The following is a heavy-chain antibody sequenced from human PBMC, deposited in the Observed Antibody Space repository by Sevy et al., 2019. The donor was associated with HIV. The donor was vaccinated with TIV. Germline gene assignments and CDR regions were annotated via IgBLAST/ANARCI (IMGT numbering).Heavy chain of an antibody. CDR3: TRGPEKGYDFWSGYYTSALYGMDV. J-gene: IGHJ6*02. V-gene: IGHV3-49*03. CDR1: GFTFGDYA. Sequence: GGSLRLSCTASGFTFGDYAMSWFRQAPGQGLEWVGFIRSKAYGGTTEYAASVKGRFTISRDDSKSIAYLQMNSLKTEDTAVYYCTRGPEKGYDFWSGYYTSALYGMDVWGQGTTVTVSS. CDR2: IRSKAYGGTT. D-gene: IGHD3-3*01.